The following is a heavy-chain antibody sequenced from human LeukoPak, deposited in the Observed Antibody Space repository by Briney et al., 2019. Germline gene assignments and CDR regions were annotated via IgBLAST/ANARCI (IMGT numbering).Heavy chain of an antibody. D-gene: IGHD4-17*01. Sequence: GGSLRLSCAGSGFSFGSFWMNWVRQAPGKGLEWVAHIKEDGSETNYVDSLKGRFTISRDNAKNLAYLQMNSLRADDTAVYYCARDDTVTTRVGFIDWGQGTLVTVSS. CDR1: GFSFGSFW. V-gene: IGHV3-7*01. J-gene: IGHJ4*02. CDR2: IKEDGSET. CDR3: ARDDTVTTRVGFID.